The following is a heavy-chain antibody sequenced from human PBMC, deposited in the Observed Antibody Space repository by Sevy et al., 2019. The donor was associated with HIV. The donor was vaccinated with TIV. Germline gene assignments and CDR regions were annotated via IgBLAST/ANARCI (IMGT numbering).Heavy chain of an antibody. Sequence: SETLSLTCTVSGGSISSYYWSWIRQPPGKGLEWIGYIYYSGSTNYNPSHKSRVTISVDTSKNQFSLKLSSVTAADTAVYYCARAIYYYDSSGYYFPNDYSRETYYFDYWGQGTLVTVSS. V-gene: IGHV4-59*01. D-gene: IGHD3-22*01. CDR1: GGSISSYY. CDR2: IYYSGST. CDR3: ARAIYYYDSSGYYFPNDYSRETYYFDY. J-gene: IGHJ4*02.